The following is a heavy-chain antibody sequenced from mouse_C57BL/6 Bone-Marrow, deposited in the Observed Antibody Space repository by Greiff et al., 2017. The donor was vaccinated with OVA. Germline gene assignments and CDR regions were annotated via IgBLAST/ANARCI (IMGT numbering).Heavy chain of an antibody. D-gene: IGHD2-5*01. Sequence: QVQLQQSGAELVMPGASVKLSCKASGYTFTSYWMHWVKQRPGQGLEWIGEIDPSDSYTNYNQKFKGKSTLTVDKSSSAAYMQLSSLTSEDSAVYYCARTSDSNYRFAYWGQGTLVTVSA. J-gene: IGHJ3*01. CDR2: IDPSDSYT. V-gene: IGHV1-69*01. CDR3: ARTSDSNYRFAY. CDR1: GYTFTSYW.